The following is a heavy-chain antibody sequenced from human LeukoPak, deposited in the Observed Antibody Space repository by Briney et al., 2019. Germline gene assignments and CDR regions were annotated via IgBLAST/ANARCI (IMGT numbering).Heavy chain of an antibody. CDR3: ATETIPILASNHYFDN. V-gene: IGHV1-69*05. J-gene: IGHJ4*02. Sequence: GASVKVSCKSSGDMFSNFTISWVRQAPGQGLEWMGRIIPFFGTTNYAQKFQGRVSITTDGSTSTAYMELSSLTSEDTAVYYCATETIPILASNHYFDNWGQGTLVTVSP. CDR2: IIPFFGTT. CDR1: GDMFSNFT. D-gene: IGHD3-3*01.